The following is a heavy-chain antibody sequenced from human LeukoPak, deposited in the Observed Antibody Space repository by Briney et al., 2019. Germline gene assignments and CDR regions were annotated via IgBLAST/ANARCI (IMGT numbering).Heavy chain of an antibody. CDR1: GGPFSGYY. V-gene: IGHV4-34*01. D-gene: IGHD3-3*01. CDR3: ARDGGIFGVVIDDY. CDR2: INHSGST. J-gene: IGHJ4*02. Sequence: SETLSLTCAVYGGPFSGYYWSWIRQPPGKGLEWIGEINHSGSTNYNPSLKSRVTISVDTSKNQFSLKLSSVTAADTAVYYCARDGGIFGVVIDDYWGQGTLVTVSS.